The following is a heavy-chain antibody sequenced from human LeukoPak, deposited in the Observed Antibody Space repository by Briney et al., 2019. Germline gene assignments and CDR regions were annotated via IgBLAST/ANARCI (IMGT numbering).Heavy chain of an antibody. CDR1: GGSISSYY. J-gene: IGHJ4*02. V-gene: IGHV4-59*01. D-gene: IGHD2-2*01. CDR3: ARQHQEGAPAGAPGGIDY. CDR2: IYYSGST. Sequence: SETLSLTCTVSGGSISSYYWSWIRQPPGKGLEWIGYIYYSGSTNYNPSLESRVTISVDTSKKQFSLKQSSVTATDTAVYYCARQHQEGAPAGAPGGIDYWGQGTLVTVSS.